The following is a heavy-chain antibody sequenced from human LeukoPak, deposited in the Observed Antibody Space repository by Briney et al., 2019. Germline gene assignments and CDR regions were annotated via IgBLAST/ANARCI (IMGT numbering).Heavy chain of an antibody. D-gene: IGHD4-23*01. CDR3: ARRDYGGNSYFDS. CDR1: GYSFTSYW. V-gene: IGHV5-51*01. CDR2: IYLGDSDT. J-gene: IGHJ4*02. Sequence: GESLKISCKASGYSFTSYWIGWVRQMPGKGLEWMGIIYLGDSDTRYSPSFEGQVTISADKSTSTASVQWSSLKASDTAIYYCARRDYGGNSYFDSWGQGTLVTVSS.